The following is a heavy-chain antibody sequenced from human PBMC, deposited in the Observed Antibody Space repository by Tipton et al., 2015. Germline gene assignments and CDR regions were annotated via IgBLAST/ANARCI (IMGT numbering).Heavy chain of an antibody. CDR3: ARDPSLVIVVAGSPDF. V-gene: IGHV1-18*01. D-gene: IGHD2-15*01. CDR2: ISAYNGNR. J-gene: IGHJ4*02. Sequence: QSGAEVKKPGASVKVSCKASGYTFTSYGINWVRQAPGQGLEWMGWISAYNGNRKYAQKLQGRVTLSTDTSTSTSYMELRGLTSDDTAVYFCARDPSLVIVVAGSPDFWGQGTLVTVSS. CDR1: GYTFTSYG.